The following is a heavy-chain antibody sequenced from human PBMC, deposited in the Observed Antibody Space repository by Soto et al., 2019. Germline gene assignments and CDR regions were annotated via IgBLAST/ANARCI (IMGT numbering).Heavy chain of an antibody. D-gene: IGHD3-16*01. CDR1: GCTFSSYA. V-gene: IGHV1-69*13. CDR3: ATVGRGQGQPYYYDYGMDV. Sequence: SVKVSCKASGCTFSSYAISWVRQAPGQGLEWMGGIIPIFGTANYAQKFQGRVTITADESTSTAYMELSSLRSEDKAVYYCATVGRGQGQPYYYDYGMDVWGQGKTVTVSS. CDR2: IIPIFGTA. J-gene: IGHJ6*02.